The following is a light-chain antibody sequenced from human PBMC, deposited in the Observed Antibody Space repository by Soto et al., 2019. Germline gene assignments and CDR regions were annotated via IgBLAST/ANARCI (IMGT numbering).Light chain of an antibody. Sequence: DIRMTQSPSSVYASVGDRVTMTCRASRGVTNHLAWYQQKPGEAPKRLVYDVSSLQSGVPSRFSGSGSGTEFTLTIISLQPEDLATYYCLQHNEFPWTFGQGTKVEMK. CDR3: LQHNEFPWT. J-gene: IGKJ1*01. V-gene: IGKV1-17*01. CDR2: DVS. CDR1: RGVTNH.